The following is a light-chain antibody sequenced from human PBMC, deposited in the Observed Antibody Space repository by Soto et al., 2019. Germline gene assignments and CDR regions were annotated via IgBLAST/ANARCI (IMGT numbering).Light chain of an antibody. J-gene: IGKJ1*01. V-gene: IGKV3-15*01. Sequence: EIVLTQSPGTLSLSPGERATLSCRASQNVNSNHIAWYQQKPGQAPRLLIYGVSTRATGVPARFSGSGSGTEFTLTISSLQPEDFAVYYCHQYNNWPSWTFGQGTKVEIK. CDR2: GVS. CDR3: HQYNNWPSWT. CDR1: QNVNSN.